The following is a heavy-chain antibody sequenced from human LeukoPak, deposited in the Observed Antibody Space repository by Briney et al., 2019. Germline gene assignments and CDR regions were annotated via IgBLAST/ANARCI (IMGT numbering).Heavy chain of an antibody. V-gene: IGHV3-74*01. Sequence: GGSLRLSCAASGFTFSSYWMNWVRQAPGKGLVWVSRIASDGSSTTYADSVKGRFSISRDNAKNSLYLQMNSLRAEDTAVYYCARVGYCSSTSCYLSADFDYWGQGTLVTVSS. CDR1: GFTFSSYW. CDR3: ARVGYCSSTSCYLSADFDY. D-gene: IGHD2-2*01. CDR2: IASDGSST. J-gene: IGHJ4*02.